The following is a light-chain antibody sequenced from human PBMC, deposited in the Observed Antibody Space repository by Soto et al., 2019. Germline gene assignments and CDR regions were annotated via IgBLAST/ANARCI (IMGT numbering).Light chain of an antibody. Sequence: DIQMTQSPSTVSASVGDGVTITCRASQPISRLLAWFRQRPGTAPELLIYAASTLHSGVPSRFRGSGSGTDFALTISGLQPADFATYYCQQASSFPHTFGQGTRVDI. CDR2: AAS. V-gene: IGKV1-12*01. CDR1: QPISRL. J-gene: IGKJ2*01. CDR3: QQASSFPHT.